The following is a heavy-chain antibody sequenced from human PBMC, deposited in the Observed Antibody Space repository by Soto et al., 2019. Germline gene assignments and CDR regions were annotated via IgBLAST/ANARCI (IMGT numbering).Heavy chain of an antibody. CDR2: IYYSGST. V-gene: IGHV4-31*03. J-gene: IGHJ3*02. CDR3: ARVIEDIVVVVAATGAFDI. D-gene: IGHD2-15*01. CDR1: GGSISSGGYY. Sequence: SETLSLTCTVSGGSISSGGYYWSWIRQHPGKGLEWIGYIYYSGSTYYNPSLKSRVTISVDTSKNQFSLKLSSVTAADTAVYYCARVIEDIVVVVAATGAFDIWGQGTMVT.